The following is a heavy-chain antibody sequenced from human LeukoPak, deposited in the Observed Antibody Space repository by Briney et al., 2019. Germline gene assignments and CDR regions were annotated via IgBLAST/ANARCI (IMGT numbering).Heavy chain of an antibody. CDR1: GLTFNNYA. D-gene: IGHD3-16*01. CDR3: ATSWGPDTSAFRWGRDGMDA. V-gene: IGHV3-23*01. Sequence: GGSLRLSCSVSGLTFNNYAMSWVRQAPGKGLDWVAAISKIGDNTYYAASAKGRIPIYRANSKNTKYLQLNRLRAEATAVYYCATSWGPDTSAFRWGRDGMDAWGQGTPVIVS. J-gene: IGHJ6*02. CDR2: ISKIGDNT.